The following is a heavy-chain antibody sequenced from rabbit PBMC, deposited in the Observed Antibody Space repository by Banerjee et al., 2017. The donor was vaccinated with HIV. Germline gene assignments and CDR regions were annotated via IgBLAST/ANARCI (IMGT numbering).Heavy chain of an antibody. Sequence: QSLEESGGDLVKPGASLTLTCTASGFSFSSVYWIYWVRQAPGKGLEWIGTIYAGTTGTTYYASWAKGRFTISKTSSTTVTLQMTSLTAADTATYFCARDAGYAGSNLWGPGTLVTVS. V-gene: IGHV1S40*01. CDR3: ARDAGYAGSNL. CDR1: GFSFSSVYW. CDR2: IYAGTTGTT. D-gene: IGHD4-2*01. J-gene: IGHJ4*01.